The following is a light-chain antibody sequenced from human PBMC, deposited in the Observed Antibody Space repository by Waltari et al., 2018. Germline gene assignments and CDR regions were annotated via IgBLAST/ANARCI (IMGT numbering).Light chain of an antibody. V-gene: IGKV3-20*01. Sequence: VLTQYPGTLSLSPGDRATLSCRDRQSLSGTFLAGYQQKPGQVPRLLIYGAVSRTTGIPDRFRGSGSVTDFTLTIDSLDPEDSAVYYCQQYGDSRPYTFGQGTKVEVK. CDR2: GAV. CDR3: QQYGDSRPYT. J-gene: IGKJ2*01. CDR1: QSLSGTF.